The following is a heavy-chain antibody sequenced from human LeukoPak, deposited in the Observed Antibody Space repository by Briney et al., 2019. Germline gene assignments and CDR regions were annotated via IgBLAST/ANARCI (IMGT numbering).Heavy chain of an antibody. CDR1: GFTVSSNY. CDR3: ARGMGAYDAFDV. D-gene: IGHD1-26*01. J-gene: IGHJ3*01. V-gene: IGHV3-66*02. Sequence: GGSLRLSCVASGFTVSSNYMNWVRQAPGKGLEWVSVMYSGGGTHYAASVQGRFTLSRDNSKSTLYLQMNTLRTEDTAVYYCARGMGAYDAFDVWGQGTMVTVSS. CDR2: MYSGGGT.